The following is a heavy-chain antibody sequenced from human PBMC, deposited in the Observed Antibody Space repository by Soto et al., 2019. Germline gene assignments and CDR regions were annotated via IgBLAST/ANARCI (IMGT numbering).Heavy chain of an antibody. V-gene: IGHV1-69*01. CDR2: IIPVFQTA. CDR1: GGLFSSYP. J-gene: IGHJ3*02. CDR3: VRSSGWYEADAFDM. Sequence: QEQLVQSGAEVKKPGSSVKVSCKASGGLFSSYPISWVRQVPGQGLEWMGGIIPVFQTAYYTQRFQGRVTITADESTNTAYMELSSLRSEDTATYFCVRSSGWYEADAFDMWGQGTMVTVSA. D-gene: IGHD6-19*01.